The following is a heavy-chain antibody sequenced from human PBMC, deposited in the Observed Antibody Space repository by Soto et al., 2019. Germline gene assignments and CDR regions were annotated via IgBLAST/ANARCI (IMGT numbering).Heavy chain of an antibody. J-gene: IGHJ4*02. CDR3: ARGYDVVRVPVAIRVGYFDH. Sequence: EVDLVESGGGLAKPGGALRLSCTDSGFTFSSHTMNWVRQAPGKGLEWVSSISATGSDIYYGDSVMGRFTISRDNAKNSLYLQLNKLRVEDTAVYYCARGYDVVRVPVAIRVGYFDHWGQGTVVTVSS. V-gene: IGHV3-21*01. D-gene: IGHD3-16*01. CDR2: ISATGSDI. CDR1: GFTFSSHT.